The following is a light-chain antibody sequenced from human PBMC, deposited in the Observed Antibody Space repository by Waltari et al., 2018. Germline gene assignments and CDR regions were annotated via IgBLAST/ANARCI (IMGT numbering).Light chain of an antibody. V-gene: IGKV3-15*01. Sequence: EIVLTQSPTTLSVYPGERVTLSSRASQSLTTNLAWYQQKPGQAPRLLVYGASIRVSDIPARFSGSGSGTEFTLTISSLQSEDFALYFCQQYNQWPANFGPGTKVDIK. CDR2: GAS. J-gene: IGKJ3*01. CDR1: QSLTTN. CDR3: QQYNQWPAN.